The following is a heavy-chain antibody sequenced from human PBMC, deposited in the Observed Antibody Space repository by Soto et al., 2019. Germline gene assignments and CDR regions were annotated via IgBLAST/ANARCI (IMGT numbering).Heavy chain of an antibody. V-gene: IGHV4-30-4*01. J-gene: IGHJ4*02. Sequence: SESLSVTCTVSGGSVSSGDYYWSWIRQPPGKGLEWIGYIYYSGRSFYNPSLKSRVIFSVDTCKNHCTLKLSAKTAADTADYYCARTSKNHRSSLFDYWGPSSLVTDSS. CDR1: GGSVSSGDYY. D-gene: IGHD4-4*01. CDR3: ARTSKNHRSSLFDY. CDR2: IYYSGRS.